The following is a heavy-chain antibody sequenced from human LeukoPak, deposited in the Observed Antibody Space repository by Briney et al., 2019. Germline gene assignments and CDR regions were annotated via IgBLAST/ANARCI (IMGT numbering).Heavy chain of an antibody. Sequence: GGSLRLSCEASGLTFSSYDMNWVRQAPGKGLEWVSYISSSGNLIHYADSVKGRFTFSRDNARNSLYLQMNSLRADGTAIYYCAREGSWNDFDYWGQGTLVTVSS. D-gene: IGHD1-1*01. J-gene: IGHJ4*02. CDR3: AREGSWNDFDY. V-gene: IGHV3-48*03. CDR1: GLTFSSYD. CDR2: ISSSGNLI.